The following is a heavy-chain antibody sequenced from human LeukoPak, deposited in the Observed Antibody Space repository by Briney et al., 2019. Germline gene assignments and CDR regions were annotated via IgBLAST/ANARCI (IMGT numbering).Heavy chain of an antibody. CDR2: IYSSGST. CDR3: ARFAYCGGHCWYYFDY. J-gene: IGHJ4*02. V-gene: IGHV4-59*01. Sequence: SETLSLTCTVSGGSISSYYWSWIRQPPGKGLEWIGYIYSSGSTNYNPSLKSRITISVDTSKNQFSLKLSSVTAADTAVYYCARFAYCGGHCWYYFDYWGQGSLVTISS. D-gene: IGHD2-21*02. CDR1: GGSISSYY.